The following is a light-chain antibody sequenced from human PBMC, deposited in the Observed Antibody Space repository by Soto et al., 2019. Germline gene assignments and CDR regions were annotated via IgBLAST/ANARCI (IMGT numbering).Light chain of an antibody. CDR3: QQCNSYPRT. CDR1: QSISNW. CDR2: KAS. Sequence: DIQMTQSPSTLSASVGDRVTITCRASQSISNWLAWYQQKPGKAPKLLIYKASSLQSGVPSRFSGSGSGTEFTLTISSLQPDDFATYYCQQCNSYPRTLGQGSKLEIK. V-gene: IGKV1-5*03. J-gene: IGKJ2*01.